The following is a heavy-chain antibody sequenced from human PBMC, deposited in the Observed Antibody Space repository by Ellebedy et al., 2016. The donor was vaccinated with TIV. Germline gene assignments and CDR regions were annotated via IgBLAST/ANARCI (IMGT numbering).Heavy chain of an antibody. V-gene: IGHV3-20*04. J-gene: IGHJ4*02. CDR1: GYTFEDNG. CDR3: AKEERPKAARAIDF. CDR2: ISWNGGSI. Sequence: GESLKISCAASGYTFEDNGMSWVRQAPGKGLEWVSGISWNGGSIGYADSVKGRFTISRDNSKNSLYLQMNTLRNEDTAVYYCAKEERPKAARAIDFWGQGTLVTVSS. D-gene: IGHD6-6*01.